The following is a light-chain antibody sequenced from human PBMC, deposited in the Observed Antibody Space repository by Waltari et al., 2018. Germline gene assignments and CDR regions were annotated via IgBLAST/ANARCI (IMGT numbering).Light chain of an antibody. CDR2: RVS. CDR3: MQALQSPYS. J-gene: IGKJ2*03. V-gene: IGKV2D-29*01. Sequence: DIVMTQTPLSLPVTPGEPASISCRSSQSLLHSNGNTYLYWYLQKPGQPPRLLIYRVSNRFSGGPDRVSGSGSGTDFTLKISRVEAEDVGVYFCMQALQSPYSFGQGTKVDIK. CDR1: QSLLHSNGNTY.